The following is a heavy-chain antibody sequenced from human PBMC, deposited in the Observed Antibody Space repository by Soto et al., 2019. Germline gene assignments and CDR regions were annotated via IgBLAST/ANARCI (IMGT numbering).Heavy chain of an antibody. V-gene: IGHV1-24*01. D-gene: IGHD2-21*02. Sequence: ASVKVSCKVSGYSFSEMSMHWVRQTPEKGLEWMGSFDGEDGQTMYAQKFQGRVTMTEDTSADTAYMELSSLRCDDTAVYYCGTPVATDNLGDWGHGSPVTASP. J-gene: IGHJ4*01. CDR2: FDGEDGQT. CDR3: GTPVATDNLGD. CDR1: GYSFSEMS.